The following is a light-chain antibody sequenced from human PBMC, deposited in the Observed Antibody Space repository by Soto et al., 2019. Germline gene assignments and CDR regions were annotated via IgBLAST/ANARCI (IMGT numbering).Light chain of an antibody. Sequence: IGVSQSPCTLSLSTGERATLSCRASQSVSSSYLAWYQQKPGQAPRLLIYGASSRATGIPDRFSGSGSGTDFTLTISRLEPEDFAVYYCQQYGSSPRTFGQGTKVDIK. CDR1: QSVSSSY. CDR3: QQYGSSPRT. J-gene: IGKJ1*01. V-gene: IGKV3-20*01. CDR2: GAS.